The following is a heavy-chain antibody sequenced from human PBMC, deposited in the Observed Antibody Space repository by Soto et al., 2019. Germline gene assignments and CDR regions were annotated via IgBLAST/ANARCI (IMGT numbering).Heavy chain of an antibody. CDR1: GYTFTGYY. D-gene: IGHD3-10*01. CDR2: INPNSGGT. J-gene: IGHJ4*01. Sequence: ASVKVSCKASGYTFTGYYMHWVRQAPGQGLEWMGWINPNSGGTNYAQKFQGWVTMTRDTSISTAYMELSRLRSDDTAVYYCARESSTDIHDHCGVFDFWGQGTPVTVSS. CDR3: ARESSTDIHDHCGVFDF. V-gene: IGHV1-2*04.